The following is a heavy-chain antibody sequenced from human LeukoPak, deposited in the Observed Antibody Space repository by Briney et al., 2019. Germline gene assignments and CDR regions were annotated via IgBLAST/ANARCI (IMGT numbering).Heavy chain of an antibody. J-gene: IGHJ4*02. V-gene: IGHV1-18*01. CDR2: ISAYNGNT. Sequence: ASVKVSCKASGYTFTSYGISWVRQAPGQGLEWMGWISAYNGNTNYAQKLQGRVTMTTDTSTSTAYMELRSLRSDDTAVYYCARVLALRWEPPSEFDYWGQGTLVTVSS. D-gene: IGHD4-23*01. CDR3: ARVLALRWEPPSEFDY. CDR1: GYTFTSYG.